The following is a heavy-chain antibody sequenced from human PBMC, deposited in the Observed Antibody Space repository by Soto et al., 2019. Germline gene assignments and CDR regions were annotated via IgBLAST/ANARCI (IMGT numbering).Heavy chain of an antibody. CDR2: VNPDNGNT. CDR3: ARDVRFCSGGACYPRDVDH. CDR1: GYTFTTYD. V-gene: IGHV1-8*01. D-gene: IGHD2-15*01. J-gene: IGHJ5*02. Sequence: QVQLVQSGAEVRGPGASVKVSCKTSGYTFTTYDINWVRQASGQELEWVGWVNPDNGNTDCARRFRGRVTMTRDASINTAYMELSSLRSEDTAVYYCARDVRFCSGGACYPRDVDHWGQGTQVTVSS.